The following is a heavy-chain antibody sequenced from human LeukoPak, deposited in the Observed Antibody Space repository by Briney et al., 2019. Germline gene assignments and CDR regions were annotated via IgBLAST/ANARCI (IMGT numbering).Heavy chain of an antibody. Sequence: GGSLRLSCAASGFTFSRYWMHWVRQAPGKGLVWVSRINSDGSSTSYADSVKGRFTISRDNAKNSLYLQMNSLRAEDTAVYYCARVDIVLMVYAFDYWGQGTLVTVSS. D-gene: IGHD2-8*01. CDR1: GFTFSRYW. CDR2: INSDGSST. J-gene: IGHJ4*02. V-gene: IGHV3-74*01. CDR3: ARVDIVLMVYAFDY.